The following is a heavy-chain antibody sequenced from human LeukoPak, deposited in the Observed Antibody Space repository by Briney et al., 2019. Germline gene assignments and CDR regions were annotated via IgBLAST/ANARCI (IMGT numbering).Heavy chain of an antibody. J-gene: IGHJ4*02. CDR3: ARVGIGYCSSTSCPLDY. V-gene: IGHV3-30*04. D-gene: IGHD2-2*01. Sequence: GGSLRLSCAASGFTFSSYAMHWVRQAPGKGLERVAVISCDGSNKYYADSVKGRFTISRDNSKNTLYLQMNSLRAEDTAVYYCARVGIGYCSSTSCPLDYWGQGTLVTVSS. CDR1: GFTFSSYA. CDR2: ISCDGSNK.